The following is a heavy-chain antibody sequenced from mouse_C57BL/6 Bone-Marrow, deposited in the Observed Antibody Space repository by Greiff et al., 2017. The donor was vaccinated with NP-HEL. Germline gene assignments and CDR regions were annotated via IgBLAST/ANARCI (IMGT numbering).Heavy chain of an antibody. J-gene: IGHJ2*01. D-gene: IGHD2-3*01. CDR1: GFNINDYY. Sequence: EVQLQQSGAELVKPGASVKLSCTASGFNINDYYMHWVKQRTEQGLEWIRRIDPEDGETKYAPKFQGKATITADTSSNTAYLQLSSLTSEDTAVYYCARAYDGYYGFYYFDYWGQGTTLTVSS. CDR2: IDPEDGET. CDR3: ARAYDGYYGFYYFDY. V-gene: IGHV14-2*01.